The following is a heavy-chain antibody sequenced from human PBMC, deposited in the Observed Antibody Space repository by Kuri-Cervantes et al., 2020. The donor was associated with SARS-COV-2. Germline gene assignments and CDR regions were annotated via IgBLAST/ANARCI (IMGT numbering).Heavy chain of an antibody. J-gene: IGHJ6*02. V-gene: IGHV1-69*04. CDR1: GGTLSSYA. D-gene: IGHD3-3*01. Sequence: SVKVSCEASGGTLSSYAISWVRQAPGQGLEWMGRIIPILGIANYAQKFQCRVTITADKSTSTAYMELSSLRSEDTAVYYCARDSGGIDDIWSGYSYYYGMDVWGQGTTVTVSS. CDR3: ARDSGGIDDIWSGYSYYYGMDV. CDR2: IIPILGIA.